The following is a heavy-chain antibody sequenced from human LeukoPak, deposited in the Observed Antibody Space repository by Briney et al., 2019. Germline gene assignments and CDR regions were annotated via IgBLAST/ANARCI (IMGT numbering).Heavy chain of an antibody. Sequence: ASVKVSCKASGYTFTNYGINWVRQAPGQRLEWMGWINAGNGNTKYSQKFQGRVTITRDTSASTAYMELSSLRSEDTAVYYCARPTRNWNYDYWGQGTLVTVSS. CDR3: ARPTRNWNYDY. D-gene: IGHD1-7*01. CDR1: GYTFTNYG. J-gene: IGHJ4*02. V-gene: IGHV1-3*01. CDR2: INAGNGNT.